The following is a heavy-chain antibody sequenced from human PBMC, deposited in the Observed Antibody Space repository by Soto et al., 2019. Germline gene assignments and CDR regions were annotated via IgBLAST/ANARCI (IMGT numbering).Heavy chain of an antibody. D-gene: IGHD6-13*01. CDR2: IYWNDDK. J-gene: IGHJ5*02. Sequence: QITLKESGPTLVKPTQTLTLTCTFSGFSLSTSGVGVGWIRQPPGKALEWLALIYWNDDKRYSPSLKSRLTITKDTSKNQVVLTMTNMDPVDTATYYCAHSPKRYRSSWYLYNWFDPWGQLTLVTVSS. V-gene: IGHV2-5*01. CDR1: GFSLSTSGVG. CDR3: AHSPKRYRSSWYLYNWFDP.